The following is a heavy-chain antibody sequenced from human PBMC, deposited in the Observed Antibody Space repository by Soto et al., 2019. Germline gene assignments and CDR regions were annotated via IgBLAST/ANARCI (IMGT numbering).Heavy chain of an antibody. CDR2: ISYDGSNK. J-gene: IGHJ6*02. CDR1: GFTFSSYG. CDR3: AKVLRITIFGVVITREGMDV. D-gene: IGHD3-3*01. V-gene: IGHV3-30*18. Sequence: GGSLRLSCAASGFTFSSYGMHWVRQAPGKGLEWVAVISYDGSNKYYADSVKGRFTISRDNSKNTLYLQMNSLRAEDTAVYYCAKVLRITIFGVVITREGMDVWGQGTTVTVSS.